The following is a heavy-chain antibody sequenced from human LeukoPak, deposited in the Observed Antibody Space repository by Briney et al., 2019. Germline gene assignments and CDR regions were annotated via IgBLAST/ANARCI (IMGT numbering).Heavy chain of an antibody. Sequence: SETLSLTCTVSGGSISSSSYYWGWIRQPPGKGLEWIGSIYYSGSTYYNPSLKSRVTISVDTSKNQFSLKLSCVTAADTAVYYCARPHYDFWSGYYKGGDAFDIWGQGTMVTVSS. CDR2: IYYSGST. CDR3: ARPHYDFWSGYYKGGDAFDI. D-gene: IGHD3-3*01. CDR1: GGSISSSSYY. J-gene: IGHJ3*02. V-gene: IGHV4-39*01.